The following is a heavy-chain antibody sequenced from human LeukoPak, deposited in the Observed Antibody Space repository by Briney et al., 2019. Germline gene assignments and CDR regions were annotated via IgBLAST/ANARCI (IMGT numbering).Heavy chain of an antibody. CDR1: GYTFTSYA. J-gene: IGHJ6*03. Sequence: ASVKVSCKASGYTFTSYAMNWVRQAPGQGLEWMGWINTNTGNPMYAQGFTGRFVFSLDTSVSTAYLQISSLKAEDTAVYYCARSYGDYRVPDYYYMDVWGKGTTVTVSS. CDR3: ARSYGDYRVPDYYYMDV. CDR2: INTNTGNP. D-gene: IGHD4-17*01. V-gene: IGHV7-4-1*02.